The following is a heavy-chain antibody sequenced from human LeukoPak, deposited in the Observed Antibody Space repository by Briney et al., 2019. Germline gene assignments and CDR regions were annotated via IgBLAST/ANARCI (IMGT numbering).Heavy chain of an antibody. CDR2: MNPNSGNT. CDR1: GYTFTSYD. J-gene: IGHJ5*02. CDR3: ARGEGKYHDIRGGFDP. D-gene: IGHD1-1*01. V-gene: IGHV1-8*03. Sequence: ASVKVSCKASGYTFTSYDINWVRQATGQGLEWMGWMNPNSGNTGHAQKFQGRVTITADESTGTTYMEVSSLIPDDTAVYYCARGEGKYHDIRGGFDPWGQGTSVTVSS.